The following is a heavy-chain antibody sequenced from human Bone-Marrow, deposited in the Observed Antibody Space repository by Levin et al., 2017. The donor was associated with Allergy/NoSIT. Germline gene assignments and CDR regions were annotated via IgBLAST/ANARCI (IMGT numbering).Heavy chain of an antibody. D-gene: IGHD1-1*01. V-gene: IGHV3-30*04. CDR2: ISYDGSNK. CDR3: AREGTGYFDL. CDR1: GFTFSSYA. Sequence: GESLKISCAASGFTFSSYAMHWVRQAPGKGLEWVAVISYDGSNKYYADSVKGRFTISRDNSKNTLYLQMNSLRAEDTAVYYCAREGTGYFDLWGRGTLVTVSS. J-gene: IGHJ2*01.